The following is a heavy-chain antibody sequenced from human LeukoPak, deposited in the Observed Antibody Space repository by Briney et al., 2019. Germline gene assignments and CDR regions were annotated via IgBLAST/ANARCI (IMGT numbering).Heavy chain of an antibody. CDR2: INHSEST. J-gene: IGHJ5*02. Sequence: SETLSLTCAVYGGSFSGYYWSWIRQPPGKGLEWIGEINHSESTNYNPSLKSRVTISVDTSKNQFSLKLSSVTAADTAVYYCARDSPPGTTVRGGWFDPWGQGTLVTVSS. D-gene: IGHD1-1*01. CDR1: GGSFSGYY. V-gene: IGHV4-34*01. CDR3: ARDSPPGTTVRGGWFDP.